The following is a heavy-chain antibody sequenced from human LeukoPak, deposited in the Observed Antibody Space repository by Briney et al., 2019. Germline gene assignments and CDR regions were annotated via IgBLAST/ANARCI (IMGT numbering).Heavy chain of an antibody. CDR1: GFTFSKNA. CDR3: AKDKTRGPGDY. Sequence: GGSLRLSCAASGFTFSKNAMSWVRRAPGKGLEWVSSITSSGSATCYADSVKGRFTISRDNSKNSLYLQMNSLRAEDTAFYYCAKDKTRGPGDYWGQGTLVTVSS. D-gene: IGHD1-14*01. V-gene: IGHV3-23*01. CDR2: ITSSGSAT. J-gene: IGHJ4*02.